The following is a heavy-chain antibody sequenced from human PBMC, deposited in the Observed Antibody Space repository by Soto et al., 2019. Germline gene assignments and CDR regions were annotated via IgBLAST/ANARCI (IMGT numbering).Heavy chain of an antibody. D-gene: IGHD1-7*01. Sequence: SETLSLTCDVNGGSLSGYYWSWIRQSPGKGLEWIGEINHRGSSDSNPSLKSRVTSSIDASKNHVTLELTSVTAADTAVYYCARSDNRNSLYGVDVWGQGTAVTVSS. CDR3: ARSDNRNSLYGVDV. CDR1: GGSLSGYY. V-gene: IGHV4-34*01. J-gene: IGHJ6*02. CDR2: INHRGSS.